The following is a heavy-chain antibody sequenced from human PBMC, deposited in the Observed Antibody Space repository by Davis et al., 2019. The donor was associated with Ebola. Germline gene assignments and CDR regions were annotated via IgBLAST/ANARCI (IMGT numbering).Heavy chain of an antibody. CDR1: GYTFTGYY. J-gene: IGHJ6*02. D-gene: IGHD3-3*01. CDR2: INPNSGGT. CDR3: AREEERYDFWSGYYTYYYYGMDV. Sequence: AASVQVSCKASGYTFTGYYMHWVRQAPGQGLEWMGWINPNSGGTNYAQKFQGWVTMTRDTSISTAYMELSRLRSDDTAVYYCAREEERYDFWSGYYTYYYYGMDVWGQGTTVTVSS. V-gene: IGHV1-2*04.